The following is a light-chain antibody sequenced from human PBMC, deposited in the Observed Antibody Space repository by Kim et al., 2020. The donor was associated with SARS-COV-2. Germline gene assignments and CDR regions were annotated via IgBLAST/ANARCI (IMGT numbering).Light chain of an antibody. J-gene: IGLJ2*01. Sequence: GQRVTISCSGGSSNVGSNYVYWYQQLPGTAPKRLVYRNNQRPSGVPDRFSGSKSGTSAALAISGLRSEDEADYYCAAWDDSLSGVVFGGGTQLTVL. CDR1: SSNVGSNY. CDR2: RNN. CDR3: AAWDDSLSGVV. V-gene: IGLV1-47*01.